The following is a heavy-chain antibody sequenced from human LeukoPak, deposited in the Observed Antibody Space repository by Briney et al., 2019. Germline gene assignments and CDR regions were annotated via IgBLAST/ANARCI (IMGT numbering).Heavy chain of an antibody. Sequence: GGSLRLSCAASGFTFSSYAMSWVRQAPGKGLEWVSAISGSGGSTHYADSVKGRFTISRDNSKNTLYLQMNSLRAEDTAVYYCAKIKGVTYYDFWSGPYGDPFDYWGQGTLVTVSS. J-gene: IGHJ4*02. D-gene: IGHD3-3*01. CDR2: ISGSGGST. V-gene: IGHV3-23*01. CDR1: GFTFSSYA. CDR3: AKIKGVTYYDFWSGPYGDPFDY.